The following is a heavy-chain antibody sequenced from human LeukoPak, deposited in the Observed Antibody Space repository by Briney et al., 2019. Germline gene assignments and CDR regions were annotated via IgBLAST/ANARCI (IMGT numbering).Heavy chain of an antibody. Sequence: GGSLRLSCAASGFTFSNYAMTWVRQAPGKGLEWVANMKQDGSEIDYVDSLKGRFTISRDNAKNSLYLQMNSLRAEDTAVYYCARDSPAATYAFDIWGQGTMVTVSS. V-gene: IGHV3-7*01. CDR2: MKQDGSEI. J-gene: IGHJ3*02. CDR3: ARDSPAATYAFDI. D-gene: IGHD2-2*01. CDR1: GFTFSNYA.